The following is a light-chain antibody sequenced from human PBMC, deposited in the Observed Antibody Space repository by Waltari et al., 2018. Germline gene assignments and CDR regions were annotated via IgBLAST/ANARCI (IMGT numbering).Light chain of an antibody. J-gene: IGLJ3*02. CDR2: DVN. V-gene: IGLV2-8*01. CDR3: NSYAVDNKWV. CDR1: SNDIGSTNH. Sequence: QSALTQTPSASGSPGQSVTFSCTGTSNDIGSTNHVSWYQHRPGAAPKLLIADVNKRASGFPDRFSGSQSGSTASLTSSGLQAEDEAIYYCNSYAVDNKWVFGGGTKVTV.